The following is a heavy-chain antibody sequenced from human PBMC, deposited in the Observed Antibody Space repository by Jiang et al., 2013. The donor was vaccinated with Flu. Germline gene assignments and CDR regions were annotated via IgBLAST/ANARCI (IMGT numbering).Heavy chain of an antibody. CDR3: AKGGAAGDTAMVRGYFDY. D-gene: IGHD5-18*01. J-gene: IGHJ4*02. Sequence: QLLESGGGLVQPGGSLRLSCAASGFTFSSYAMSWVRQAPGKGLEWVSAIGGSGGSTYYADSVKGRFTISRDNSKNTLYLQMNSLRAEDTAVYYCAKGGAAGDTAMVRGYFDYWGQGTLVTVSS. CDR2: IGGSGGST. CDR1: GFTFSSYA. V-gene: IGHV3-23*01.